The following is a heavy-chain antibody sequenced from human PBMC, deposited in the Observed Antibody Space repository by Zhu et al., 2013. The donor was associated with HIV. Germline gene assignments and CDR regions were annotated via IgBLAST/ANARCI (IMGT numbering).Heavy chain of an antibody. CDR2: GNT. CDR3: ARAGYDHNWFDP. D-gene: IGHD5-12*01. J-gene: IGHJ5*02. Sequence: GNTNYAQKLQGRVTMTTDTSTSTAYMELRSLRSDDTAVYYCARAGYDHNWFDPWGQGTLVTVSS. V-gene: IGHV1-18*01.